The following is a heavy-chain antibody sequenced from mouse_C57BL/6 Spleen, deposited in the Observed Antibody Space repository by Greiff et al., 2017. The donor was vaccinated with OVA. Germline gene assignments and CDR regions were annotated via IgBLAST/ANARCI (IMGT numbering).Heavy chain of an antibody. Sequence: VQLQQSGAELARPGASVKLSCKASGYTFTSYGLSWVKQRPGQGLEWIGEIYPRSGNNYYNEKFKGKATMTADKTSSTSYMELRSLTSEDSAVYFCARIYYAGGFDYWGQGTTLTVSS. CDR2: IYPRSGNN. CDR1: GYTFTSYG. V-gene: IGHV1-81*01. CDR3: ARIYYAGGFDY. D-gene: IGHD1-1*01. J-gene: IGHJ2*01.